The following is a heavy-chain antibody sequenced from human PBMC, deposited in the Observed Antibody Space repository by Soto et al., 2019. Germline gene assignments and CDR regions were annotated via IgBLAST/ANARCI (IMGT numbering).Heavy chain of an antibody. CDR3: AKPLSRRSPGG. D-gene: IGHD3-10*01. V-gene: IGHV3-23*01. J-gene: IGHJ4*02. CDR1: GFTFNNYA. Sequence: EVQLLESGGGLVQPGGSLRLSCAASGFTFNNYALSWVRQAPGKGLEWVSGISASGGDTYYADSVKGRFTISRDNSENTLYLQMNSLRAEDTAVYYCAKPLSRRSPGGWGQGTLVTVSS. CDR2: ISASGGDT.